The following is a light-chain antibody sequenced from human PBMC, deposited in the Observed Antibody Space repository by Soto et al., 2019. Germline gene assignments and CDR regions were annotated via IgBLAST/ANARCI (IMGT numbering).Light chain of an antibody. CDR3: QQCRNWPLT. J-gene: IGKJ4*01. CDR2: DAS. CDR1: QNVYNN. Sequence: EIVMTQAPATLSVSPGEGANLSCKASQNVYNNLAWYQQRPGQPPRLLIYDASTRATGISARFSGSGYGTEFTLTISSLQSEDFAVYFCQQCRNWPLTFGGGTRWISN. V-gene: IGKV3-15*01.